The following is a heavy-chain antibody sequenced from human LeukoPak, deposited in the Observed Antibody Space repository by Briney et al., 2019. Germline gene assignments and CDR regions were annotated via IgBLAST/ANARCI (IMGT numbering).Heavy chain of an antibody. Sequence: GGSLRLSCAASRFTFSSYEMNWVRQAPGKGLEWISAISGSSSNVYYAASVRGRFTISRDNAENSLYLQLNTMRAEDTAVYYCARGFRDTAMFLDYWGQGTLVTVSS. J-gene: IGHJ4*02. D-gene: IGHD5-18*01. CDR3: ARGFRDTAMFLDY. CDR2: ISGSSSNV. V-gene: IGHV3-48*03. CDR1: RFTFSSYE.